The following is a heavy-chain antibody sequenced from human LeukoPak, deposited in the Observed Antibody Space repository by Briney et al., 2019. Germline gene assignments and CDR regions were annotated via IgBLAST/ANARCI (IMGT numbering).Heavy chain of an antibody. J-gene: IGHJ6*02. Sequence: SVKVSCKVSGYTLTELSMHWVRQAAGKGLEGMGGFDSGGGETIYAQKFQGRVTMTEDTSTATAYMELSSLRSEDTAVYYCATADCSSTSCRGYYYYYGMDVWGQGTTVTVSS. CDR3: ATADCSSTSCRGYYYYYGMDV. V-gene: IGHV1-24*01. D-gene: IGHD2-2*01. CDR2: FDSGGGET. CDR1: GYTLTELS.